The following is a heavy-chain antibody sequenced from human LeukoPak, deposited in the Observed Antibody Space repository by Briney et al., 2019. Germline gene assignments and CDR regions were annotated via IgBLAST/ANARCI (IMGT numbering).Heavy chain of an antibody. V-gene: IGHV3-21*01. Sequence: PGGSLRLSCAASRFTFSSYSMNWVRQAPGKGLEWVSSISSSSDYIYYADSVKGRFTISRDNAKNSLYLQMNSLRAEDTAVYYCAELGITMIGGVWGKGTTVTISS. CDR2: ISSSSDYI. CDR3: AELGITMIGGV. D-gene: IGHD3-10*02. CDR1: RFTFSSYS. J-gene: IGHJ6*04.